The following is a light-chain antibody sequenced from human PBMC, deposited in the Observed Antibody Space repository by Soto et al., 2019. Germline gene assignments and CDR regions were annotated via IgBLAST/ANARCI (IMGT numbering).Light chain of an antibody. CDR1: QSVSSSY. CDR3: QPFRTSALLT. CDR2: GAS. J-gene: IGKJ4*01. V-gene: IGKV3-20*01. Sequence: EIVLTQSPGTLSLSPGERATLSCRASQSVSSSYLAWYQQKTGQAPRLLIYGASSRATGIPDRLSGSGSWREFRLTISILEPEDWGTYYCQPFRTSALLTLSGGT.